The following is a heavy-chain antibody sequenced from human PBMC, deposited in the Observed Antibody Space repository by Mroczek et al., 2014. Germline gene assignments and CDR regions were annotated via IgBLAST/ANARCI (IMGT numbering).Heavy chain of an antibody. J-gene: IGHJ4*02. D-gene: IGHD3-10*01. Sequence: QVQLQESGPGLVKPSETLSLTCTVSGGSITSYYWSWIRQPPGKGLEWIGYIYYSGGTNYNPSLKSRVTISVDTSKSQFSLKLSSVTAADTAVYYCARDRGGDSIDYWGQGTLVTVSS. V-gene: IGHV4-59*01. CDR1: GGSITSYY. CDR3: ARDRGGDSIDY. CDR2: IYYSGGT.